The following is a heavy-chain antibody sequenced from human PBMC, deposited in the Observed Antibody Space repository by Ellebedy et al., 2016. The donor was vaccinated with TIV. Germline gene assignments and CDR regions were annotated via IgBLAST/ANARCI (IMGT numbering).Heavy chain of an antibody. J-gene: IGHJ4*02. CDR2: VNPSGGST. Sequence: AASVKVSCKASGYTFTRYYMHWVRQAPGKGLEWMGIVNPSGGSTTYAQRFQGRVTMTRDTSTSTVYMEVSSLRSDDTAVYYCARSTAGWLDYWGQGTLVTVSS. V-gene: IGHV1-46*01. D-gene: IGHD5/OR15-5a*01. CDR1: GYTFTRYY. CDR3: ARSTAGWLDY.